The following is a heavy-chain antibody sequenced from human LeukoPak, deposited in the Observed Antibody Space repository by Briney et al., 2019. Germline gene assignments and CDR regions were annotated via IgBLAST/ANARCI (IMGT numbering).Heavy chain of an antibody. CDR3: ARVELRFLRYYYMDV. CDR1: GYTFTSYA. V-gene: IGHV7-4-1*02. D-gene: IGHD3-3*01. Sequence: ASVKVSCKASGYTFTSYAMNWVRQAPGQGLEWMGWINTNTGNPTYAQGFTGRFVFSLDTSVSTAYLQISSLKAEDTAVYYCARVELRFLRYYYMDVWGKGTTVTVSS. CDR2: INTNTGNP. J-gene: IGHJ6*03.